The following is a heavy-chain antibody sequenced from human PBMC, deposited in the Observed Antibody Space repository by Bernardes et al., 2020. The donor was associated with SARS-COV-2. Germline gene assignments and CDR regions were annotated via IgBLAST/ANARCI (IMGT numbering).Heavy chain of an antibody. CDR1: GGSISSSSYY. CDR3: ARHRREYGNGWSSDY. V-gene: IGHV4-39*01. D-gene: IGHD6-13*01. Sequence: SETLSLTCTVSGGSISSSSYYWGWIRQSPGTGLEWIGSIYYSGSTYYNPSFTSRVTISVDTSKNQFSLKLSSVTAADTAVYYCARHRREYGNGWSSDYWGQGTLVTVSS. J-gene: IGHJ4*02. CDR2: IYYSGST.